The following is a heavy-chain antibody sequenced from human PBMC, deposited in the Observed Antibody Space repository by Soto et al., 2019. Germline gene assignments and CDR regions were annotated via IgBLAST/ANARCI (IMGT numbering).Heavy chain of an antibody. CDR2: IYYSGST. V-gene: IGHV4-31*03. CDR1: GGSISSGGYY. CDR3: ARAPSGGITMVRGVMNWFDP. D-gene: IGHD3-10*01. Sequence: SETLSLTCTVSGGSISSGGYYWSWIRQHPGKGLEWIGYIYYSGSTYYNPSLKSRVTISVDTSKNQFSLKLSSVTAADTAVYYCARAPSGGITMVRGVMNWFDPWGQGTLVTVSS. J-gene: IGHJ5*02.